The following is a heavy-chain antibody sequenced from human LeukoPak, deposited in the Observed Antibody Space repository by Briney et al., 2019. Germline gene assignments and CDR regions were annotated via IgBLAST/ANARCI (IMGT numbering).Heavy chain of an antibody. CDR3: TTGPNLGNLFDY. CDR2: ISGSGGST. D-gene: IGHD1-14*01. CDR1: GFTFSSYA. Sequence: GGSLRLSCAASGFTFSSYAMSWVRQAPGKGLEWVSAISGSGGSTYYADSVKGRFTISRDNSKNTLYLQMNSLRAEDTAVYYCTTGPNLGNLFDYWGQGTLVTVSS. J-gene: IGHJ4*02. V-gene: IGHV3-23*01.